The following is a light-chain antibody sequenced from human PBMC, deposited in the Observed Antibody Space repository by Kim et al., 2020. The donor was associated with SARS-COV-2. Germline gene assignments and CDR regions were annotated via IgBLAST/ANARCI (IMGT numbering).Light chain of an antibody. CDR3: QVWGSTDDHVV. CDR2: YDY. V-gene: IGLV3-21*04. CDR1: TIRTKS. Sequence: SYELTQPPSVSVAPGKTARVTCGGNTIRTKSVHWYQQRPGQAPILVIFYDYDRPSGIPERFSGSNSGNTATLTRSRVGAGDEAEYYCQVWGSTDDHVVFGGGTQLTAL. J-gene: IGLJ2*01.